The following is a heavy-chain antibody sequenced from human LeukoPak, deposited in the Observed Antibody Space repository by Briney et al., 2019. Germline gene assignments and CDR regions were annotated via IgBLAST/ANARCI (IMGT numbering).Heavy chain of an antibody. V-gene: IGHV1-2*02. CDR2: INPNSGGT. CDR3: ASSDHIAARPYYMDV. J-gene: IGHJ6*03. CDR1: GYTFTGYY. D-gene: IGHD6-6*01. Sequence: ASVKVSCKASGYTFTGYYMHWVRQAPGQGLEWMGWINPNSGGTNYAQKFQGRVTMTRDTSISTAYMELSRLRSDDTAVYYCASSDHIAARPYYMDVWGKGTTVTVSS.